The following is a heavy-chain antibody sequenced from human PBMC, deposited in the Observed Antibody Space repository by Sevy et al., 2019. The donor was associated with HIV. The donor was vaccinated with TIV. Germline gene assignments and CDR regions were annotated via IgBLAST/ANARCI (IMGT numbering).Heavy chain of an antibody. D-gene: IGHD6-13*01. Sequence: GGSLRLSCAASGFTFSSHWMSWVPQASGKGLEWVANIKQDGSEKYYVDSVKGRFTISRDNAKNSLSLQMNSLRAEDTAVYYCARDTGGIGMDVWGQGSTVTVSS. CDR3: ARDTGGIGMDV. CDR2: IKQDGSEK. V-gene: IGHV3-7*01. CDR1: GFTFSSHW. J-gene: IGHJ6*02.